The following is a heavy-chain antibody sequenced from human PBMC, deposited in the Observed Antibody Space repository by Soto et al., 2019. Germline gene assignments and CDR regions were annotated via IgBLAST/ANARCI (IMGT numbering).Heavy chain of an antibody. CDR2: ISSSSDYI. CDR1: GFTFSSYS. CDR3: ATRYPSPDY. D-gene: IGHD3-9*01. V-gene: IGHV3-21*01. Sequence: EVQLVESGGGLVKPGGSLRLSYAASGFTFSSYSMNWVRQAPGKGLEWVSSISSSSDYIYYADSVKGRFTISRDNAKNSLYLQMSSLRAEDTAVYYCATRYPSPDYWGQGTLVTVSS. J-gene: IGHJ4*02.